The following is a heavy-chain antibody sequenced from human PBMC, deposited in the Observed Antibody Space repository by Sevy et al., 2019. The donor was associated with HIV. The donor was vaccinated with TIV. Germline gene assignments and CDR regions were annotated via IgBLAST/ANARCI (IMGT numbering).Heavy chain of an antibody. J-gene: IGHJ4*02. D-gene: IGHD3-16*01. CDR3: ALLTGPFGGDIHY. CDR1: GYSSTNYW. V-gene: IGHV5-51*01. Sequence: GESLKISCKGSGYSSTNYWIGWVRQMPGKGLEWMGIIYPGDSDTRYSPSFQGQVTISADKSITTAYLQWSSLKASDTAMYYCALLTGPFGGDIHYWGQGTLVTVSS. CDR2: IYPGDSDT.